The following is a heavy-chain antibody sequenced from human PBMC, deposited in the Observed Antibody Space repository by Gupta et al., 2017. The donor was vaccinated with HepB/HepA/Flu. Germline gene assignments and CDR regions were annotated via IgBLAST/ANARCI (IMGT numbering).Heavy chain of an antibody. Sequence: QVQLVQSGAEVKKPGSSVKVSCKASGGTFSSYAISWVRQAPGQGLEWMGGIIPIFGTANYAQKFQGRVTITADKSTSTAYMELSSLRSEDTAVYYCARVLSDDSSGYYYPLGGWFDPWGQGTLVTVSS. D-gene: IGHD3-22*01. V-gene: IGHV1-69*06. CDR3: ARVLSDDSSGYYYPLGGWFDP. CDR1: GGTFSSYA. CDR2: IIPIFGTA. J-gene: IGHJ5*02.